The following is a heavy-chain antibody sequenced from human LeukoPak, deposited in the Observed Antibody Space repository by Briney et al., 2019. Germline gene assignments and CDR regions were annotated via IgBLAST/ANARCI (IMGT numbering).Heavy chain of an antibody. CDR3: ARYSNFLRYYYYMDV. CDR1: GYTFTSYG. Sequence: ASVKVSCKASGYTFTSYGISWVRQAPGQGLEWMGWISAYNGNTNYAQRLQGRVTMTTDTSTSTAYMELRSLRSDDTAVYYCARYSNFLRYYYYMDVWGKGTTVTVSS. V-gene: IGHV1-18*01. CDR2: ISAYNGNT. D-gene: IGHD4-11*01. J-gene: IGHJ6*03.